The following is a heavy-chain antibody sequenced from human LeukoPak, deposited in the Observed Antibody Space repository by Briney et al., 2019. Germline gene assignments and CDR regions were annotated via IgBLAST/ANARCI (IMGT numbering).Heavy chain of an antibody. D-gene: IGHD6-13*01. V-gene: IGHV4-61*02. Sequence: SETLSLTCTVSGGSISSGSYYWSWIRQPAGKGLEWIGRIYTSGSTNYNPSLKSRVIISVDTSKNQFSLKLSSVTAADTAVYYCASIAAVAAIDYWGQGTLVTVSS. CDR3: ASIAAVAAIDY. CDR2: IYTSGST. CDR1: GGSISSGSYY. J-gene: IGHJ4*02.